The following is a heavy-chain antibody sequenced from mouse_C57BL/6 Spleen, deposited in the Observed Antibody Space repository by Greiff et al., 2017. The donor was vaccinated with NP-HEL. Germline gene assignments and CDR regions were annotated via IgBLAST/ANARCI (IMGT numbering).Heavy chain of an antibody. D-gene: IGHD2-4*01. CDR1: GYTFTDYY. V-gene: IGHV1-19*01. CDR2: INPYNGGT. Sequence: EVQLQQSGPVLVKPGASVKMSCKASGYTFTDYYMNWVKQSHGKSLEWIGVINPYNGGTSYNQKFKGKATLTVDKSSITTYMELNSLTSEDSAVYYCARDYDMVYYFDYWGQGTTLTVSS. J-gene: IGHJ2*01. CDR3: ARDYDMVYYFDY.